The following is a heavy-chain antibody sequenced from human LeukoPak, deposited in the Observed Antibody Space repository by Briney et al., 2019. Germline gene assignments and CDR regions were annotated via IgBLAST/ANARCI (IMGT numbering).Heavy chain of an antibody. CDR1: GYTFTSYY. V-gene: IGHV1-46*01. J-gene: IGHJ6*02. CDR2: INPSGGGT. D-gene: IGHD6-13*01. CDR3: ARDPHLAAAGKGPYYYGLDV. Sequence: ASVKVSCKASGYTFTSYYMHWVRQAPGQGLEWMGIINPSGGGTSYAQKFQGRVTMTTDTSTSTAYMELRSLRSDDTAMYYCARDPHLAAAGKGPYYYGLDVWGQGTTVTVSS.